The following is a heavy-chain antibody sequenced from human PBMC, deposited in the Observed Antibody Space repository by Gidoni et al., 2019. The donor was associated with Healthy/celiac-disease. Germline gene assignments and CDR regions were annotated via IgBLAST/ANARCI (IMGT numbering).Heavy chain of an antibody. CDR1: GFTFDDYA. Sequence: EVQLVESGGGLVQPGRSLRLSCAASGFTFDDYAMHWVRQAPGKGLEWVSGISWNSGSIGYADSVKGRFTISRDNAKNSLYLQMNSLRAEDTALYYCAKDIGWDRFGVARPYYYYGMDVWGQGTTVTVSS. CDR3: AKDIGWDRFGVARPYYYYGMDV. V-gene: IGHV3-9*01. CDR2: ISWNSGSI. J-gene: IGHJ6*02. D-gene: IGHD3-10*01.